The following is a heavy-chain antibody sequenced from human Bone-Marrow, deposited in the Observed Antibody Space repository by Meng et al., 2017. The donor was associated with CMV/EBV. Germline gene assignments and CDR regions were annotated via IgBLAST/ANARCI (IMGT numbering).Heavy chain of an antibody. D-gene: IGHD2-8*01. CDR3: AVRYCSNDVCYSFDY. J-gene: IGHJ4*02. CDR1: GFTFSNYA. CDR2: ISGSGGSI. V-gene: IGHV3-23*01. Sequence: GEALKISCAASGFTFSNYAMTWVRQAPGKGLEWVSAISGSGGSIYYADSVKGRFTISRDNAKNSLYLQMNSLRAEDTAVYYCAVRYCSNDVCYSFDYWGQGTRVTVSS.